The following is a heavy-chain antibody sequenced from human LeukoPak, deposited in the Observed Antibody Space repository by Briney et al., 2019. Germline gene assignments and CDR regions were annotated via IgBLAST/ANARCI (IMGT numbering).Heavy chain of an antibody. V-gene: IGHV1-69*13. D-gene: IGHD3-9*01. Sequence: ASVKVSCKASGGTFSSYAISWVRQAPGQGLEWMGGIIPIFGTANYAQKFQGRVTITADESTSTAYMELSSLRSEDTAVYYCAREGGLRYYYFDYWGQGTLVTVSS. CDR2: IIPIFGTA. J-gene: IGHJ4*02. CDR1: GGTFSSYA. CDR3: AREGGLRYYYFDY.